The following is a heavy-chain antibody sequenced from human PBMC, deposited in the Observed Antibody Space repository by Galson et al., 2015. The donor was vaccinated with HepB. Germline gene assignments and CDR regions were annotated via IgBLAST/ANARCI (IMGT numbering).Heavy chain of an antibody. Sequence: SLRLSCAVSGFTFSGSGIHWVRQAPGKGLEWVGRIRNGANYYATAYAPSVRGRLTVSRDDLKSTAYLQMNSLTPEDTAVYYCTRPGYGSSWFLDYAHGVDVWGQGTTVIVS. J-gene: IGHJ6*02. V-gene: IGHV3-73*01. CDR3: TRPGYGSSWFLDYAHGVDV. D-gene: IGHD3/OR15-3a*01. CDR1: GFTFSGSG. CDR2: IRNGANYYAT.